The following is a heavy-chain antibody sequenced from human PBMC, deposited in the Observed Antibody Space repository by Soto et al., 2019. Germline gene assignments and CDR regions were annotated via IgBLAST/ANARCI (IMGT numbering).Heavy chain of an antibody. CDR2: ISGSGGST. D-gene: IGHD2-2*01. J-gene: IGHJ6*02. Sequence: PGGSLRLSCAASGFTFSSYAMSWVRQAPGKGLEWVSAISGSGGSTYYADSVKGRFTISRDNSKNTLYLQMNSLRAEDTAVYYCAKTMGYIVVVPAAKYYYGMDVWGQGTTVTV. CDR3: AKTMGYIVVVPAAKYYYGMDV. CDR1: GFTFSSYA. V-gene: IGHV3-23*01.